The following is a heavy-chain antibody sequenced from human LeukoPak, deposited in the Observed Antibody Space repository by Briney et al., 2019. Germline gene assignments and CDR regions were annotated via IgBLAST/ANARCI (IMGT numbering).Heavy chain of an antibody. Sequence: GGSLRLSCAASGFTFSSYAMSWVRQAPGKGLEWVSAISGSGGSTYYADSVKGRFTISRDNSKNTLYLQMNSLRAEVTAVYYCAKTGYCSSTSCRSDYYYYYYMDVWGKGTTVTVSS. CDR1: GFTFSSYA. D-gene: IGHD2-2*01. CDR3: AKTGYCSSTSCRSDYYYYYYMDV. V-gene: IGHV3-23*01. J-gene: IGHJ6*03. CDR2: ISGSGGST.